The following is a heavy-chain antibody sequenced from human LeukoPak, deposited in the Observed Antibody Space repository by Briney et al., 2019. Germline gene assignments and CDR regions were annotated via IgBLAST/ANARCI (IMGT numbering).Heavy chain of an antibody. CDR2: IYYTGSV. Sequence: SQTLSLTCTFSGASISTGGYYWTWIRQPPGEGLEWIGYIYYTGSVDYNPSLKSRLTISLDTSKNQFSLRLNSVTAADTAVYYCAREHTYYFGSQTSTLDVWGQGTAVTVSS. CDR1: GASISTGGYY. V-gene: IGHV4-31*03. D-gene: IGHD3-10*01. J-gene: IGHJ6*02. CDR3: AREHTYYFGSQTSTLDV.